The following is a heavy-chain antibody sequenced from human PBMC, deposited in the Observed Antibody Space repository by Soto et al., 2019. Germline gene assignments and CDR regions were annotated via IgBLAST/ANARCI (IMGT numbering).Heavy chain of an antibody. Sequence: PLRVSCTASLFTFSNAWRSRVLQAPVKLLECVGRIKSKTDGGTTDYAAPVKGRFTISRDDSKNTLYLQMNSLKTEDTAVYYCTTDGIAVADWGQGTLVTVSS. CDR1: LFTFSNAW. J-gene: IGHJ4*02. CDR3: TTDGIAVAD. V-gene: IGHV3-15*01. D-gene: IGHD6-19*01. CDR2: IKSKTDGGTT.